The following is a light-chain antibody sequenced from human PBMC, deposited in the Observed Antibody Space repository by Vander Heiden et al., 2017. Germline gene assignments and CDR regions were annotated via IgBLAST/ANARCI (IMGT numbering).Light chain of an antibody. CDR2: WAS. V-gene: IGKV4-1*01. CDR3: QQEDSIPIT. CDR1: HNVLHSSSNKNY. J-gene: IGKJ5*01. Sequence: DIVMTQSPDSLAVSLGETATINCKSSHNVLHSSSNKNYLAWYQQKPGQPPKLLLYWASTRQSGVPDRFTGSGSGTDFTLTISSLQAEDVAVYYCQQEDSIPITFGQGTRLEIK.